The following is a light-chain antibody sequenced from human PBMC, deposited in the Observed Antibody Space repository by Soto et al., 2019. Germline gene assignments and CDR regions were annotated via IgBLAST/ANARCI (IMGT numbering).Light chain of an antibody. V-gene: IGKV1-5*01. J-gene: IGKJ1*01. CDR2: AAS. CDR3: QNYNSYSEA. Sequence: IQMTQSPSTLPASVGDRVTITCRANQSISTWLAWYQQKTGKAPKILISAASTLQTGVPERFSGSGSGTELNLTISSLQPDDFATYYCQNYNSYSEAFGQGTKVDIK. CDR1: QSISTW.